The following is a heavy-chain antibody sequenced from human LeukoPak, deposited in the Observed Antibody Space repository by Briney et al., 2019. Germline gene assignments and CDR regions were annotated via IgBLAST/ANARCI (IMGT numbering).Heavy chain of an antibody. Sequence: PGGSLRLSCAASGFTFSSHGMNWVRQAPGKGLEWVSGISPSGDITYYADSVLGRFTISRDNSKNTLAVQMNSLRAEDTAVYYCVREGYGGVSDAFDIWGQGTMVTVSS. CDR2: ISPSGDIT. D-gene: IGHD4-23*01. V-gene: IGHV3-23*01. CDR3: VREGYGGVSDAFDI. J-gene: IGHJ3*02. CDR1: GFTFSSHG.